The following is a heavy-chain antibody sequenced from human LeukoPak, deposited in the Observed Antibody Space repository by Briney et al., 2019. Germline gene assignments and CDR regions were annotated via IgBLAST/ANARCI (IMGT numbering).Heavy chain of an antibody. CDR3: ARDNGGTAMAYYYYYYMDV. V-gene: IGHV1-69*13. CDR2: IIPIFGTA. CDR1: GGTFSSYE. Sequence: GASVKVSCKASGGTFSSYEISWVRQAPGQGLEWMGGIIPIFGTANYAQKFQGRVTITADESTSTAYMELSSLRSEDTAVYYCARDNGGTAMAYYYYYYMDVWGKGTTVTISS. J-gene: IGHJ6*03. D-gene: IGHD5-18*01.